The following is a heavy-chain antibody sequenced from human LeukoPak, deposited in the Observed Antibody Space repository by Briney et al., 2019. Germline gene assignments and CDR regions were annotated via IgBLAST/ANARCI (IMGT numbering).Heavy chain of an antibody. V-gene: IGHV1-46*01. CDR1: GYTFTTYY. CDR2: INPSGGST. D-gene: IGHD1-1*01. J-gene: IGHJ4*02. CDR3: AREQLVGTYYFDF. Sequence: ASVKVSCKASGYTFTTYYIHWVRQAPGQGLEWMGVINPSGGSTSYAQKFQGRVSLTRDTFTSTVYMELSSLRSEDTAVYYCAREQLVGTYYFDFWGQGTLVTVSS.